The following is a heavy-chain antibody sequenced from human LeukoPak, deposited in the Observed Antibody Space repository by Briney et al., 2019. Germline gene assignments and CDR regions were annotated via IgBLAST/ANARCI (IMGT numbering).Heavy chain of an antibody. V-gene: IGHV3-43*02. CDR1: GFTFDDYA. J-gene: IGHJ4*02. D-gene: IGHD3-10*01. Sequence: PGGSLRLSCAASGFTFDDYAMHWVRAGLGRGLEWASAISSDGGSTYHADSVKGRFTISRDNSKNSLYLQMNSLRTEDTALYYCAKGRSWFDYWGQGTLVTVSS. CDR3: AKGRSWFDY. CDR2: ISSDGGST.